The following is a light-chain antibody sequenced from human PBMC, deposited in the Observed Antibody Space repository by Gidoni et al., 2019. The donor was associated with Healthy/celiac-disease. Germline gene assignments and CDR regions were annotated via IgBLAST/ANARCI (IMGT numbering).Light chain of an antibody. CDR3: CSYAGRGV. V-gene: IGLV2-23*02. Sequence: QSALTQPASVSGSPGQSITISCTGTSSHVGSYNLVSWYPQHPGKAPKLMIYEVSKRPSGVSTRFSGAKSGNTASRTISGLQAEDEADYYCCSYAGRGVFGGGTKLTVL. J-gene: IGLJ3*02. CDR2: EVS. CDR1: SSHVGSYNL.